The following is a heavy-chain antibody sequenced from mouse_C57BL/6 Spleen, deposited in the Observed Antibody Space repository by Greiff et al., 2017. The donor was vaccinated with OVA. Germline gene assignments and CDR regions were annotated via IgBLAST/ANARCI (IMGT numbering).Heavy chain of an antibody. V-gene: IGHV1-69*01. D-gene: IGHD3-3*01. CDR3: ARGGTSFDY. CDR1: GHTFTSYW. Sequence: QVQLQQPGAELEMPGASVKLSCKASGHTFTSYWTHWVKQRPGQGLEWIGEIDPSDSYTNYNQKFKGKSTLTVDKSSSTAYMQLSSLTSEDSAVYYCARGGTSFDYWGQGTTLTVSS. CDR2: IDPSDSYT. J-gene: IGHJ2*01.